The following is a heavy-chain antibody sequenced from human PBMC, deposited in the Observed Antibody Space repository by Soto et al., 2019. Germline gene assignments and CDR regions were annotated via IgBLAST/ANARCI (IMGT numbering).Heavy chain of an antibody. D-gene: IGHD5-18*01. Sequence: QEQLVESGGGVVQPGRSLRLSCAASGFSFSSYAMHWVRQAPGKCLEWVALIWHDGSTTSYAASVKGRFTISRDKSKTAPYLQMNILRAEATAVYYCARDVETTKANYYYYGLDVWGRGTPVTVS. V-gene: IGHV3-33*01. CDR2: IWHDGSTT. J-gene: IGHJ6*02. CDR1: GFSFSSYA. CDR3: ARDVETTKANYYYYGLDV.